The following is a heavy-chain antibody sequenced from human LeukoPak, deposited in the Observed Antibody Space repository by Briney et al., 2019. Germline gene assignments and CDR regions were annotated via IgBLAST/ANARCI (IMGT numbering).Heavy chain of an antibody. CDR2: ISGSGGST. CDR1: GLTFSSYG. D-gene: IGHD3-22*01. J-gene: IGHJ4*02. Sequence: PGGSLRLSCAASGLTFSSYGMSWVRQAPGKGLEWVSAISGSGGSTYYADSVKGRFTISRDNSKNTLYLQMNRLRAEDTAVYYCAKDPYSYYYDSSGSPIDYWGQGTLVTVSS. CDR3: AKDPYSYYYDSSGSPIDY. V-gene: IGHV3-23*01.